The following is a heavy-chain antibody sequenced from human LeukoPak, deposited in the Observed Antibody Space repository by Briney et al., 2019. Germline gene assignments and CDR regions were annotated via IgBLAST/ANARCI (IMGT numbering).Heavy chain of an antibody. D-gene: IGHD3-10*01. Sequence: GGSLRLSCTTFGFTFGHYALSWVRQAPGKGLEWVGFIRSTVYGATTEYAASVRGRFLISRDDSKSMAYLQMNRLTTEDTAVYYCTAGGSYYGAGTDYWGQGTLVTVSS. J-gene: IGHJ4*02. CDR2: IRSTVYGATT. CDR1: GFTFGHYA. CDR3: TAGGSYYGAGTDY. V-gene: IGHV3-49*04.